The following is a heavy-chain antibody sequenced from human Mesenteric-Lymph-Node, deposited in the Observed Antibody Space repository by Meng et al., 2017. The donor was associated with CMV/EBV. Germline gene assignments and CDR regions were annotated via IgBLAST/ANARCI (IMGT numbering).Heavy chain of an antibody. CDR2: AHYSGRT. V-gene: IGHV4-39*01. CDR1: GVSISSVYY. J-gene: IGHJ4*02. Sequence: LQLPGSRPGQVKPPLPLPPTFTVSGVSISSVYYWAWLRQPPGRGLEWIGSAHYSGRTYYGPSLRSRVTVSIDTSKNQFSLRLTSVTAADTALYYCARPFPSIVSPRLDPFGDWGQGTQVTVSS. CDR3: ARPFPSIVSPRLDPFGD. D-gene: IGHD5/OR15-5a*01.